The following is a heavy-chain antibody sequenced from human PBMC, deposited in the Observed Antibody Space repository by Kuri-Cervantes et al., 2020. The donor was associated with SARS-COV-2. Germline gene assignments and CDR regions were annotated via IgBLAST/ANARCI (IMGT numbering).Heavy chain of an antibody. D-gene: IGHD3-3*01. Sequence: SETLSLTCTVSGGSISSYYWSWIRQPAGKGLEWIGRIYTSGSTNYNPSLKSRVTMSVDTSKNQFSLKLSSVTAADTAVYYCARGSITMFGVVTSFDYWGQGTLVTVSS. CDR1: GGSISSYY. V-gene: IGHV4-4*07. CDR3: ARGSITMFGVVTSFDY. J-gene: IGHJ4*02. CDR2: IYTSGST.